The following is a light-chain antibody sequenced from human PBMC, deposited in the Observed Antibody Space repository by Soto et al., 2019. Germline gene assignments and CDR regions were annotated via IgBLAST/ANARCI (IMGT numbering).Light chain of an antibody. CDR3: KQYETFSRT. CDR2: DVS. V-gene: IGKV1-5*01. Sequence: GDSVTITCRASQNISTSLAWYQHKPGKAPKLLMFDVSNLESGVQSRFSGSGSGTKFTLTIASLQPDDFATYYCKQYETFSRTFGPGTKVDIK. CDR1: QNISTS. J-gene: IGKJ1*01.